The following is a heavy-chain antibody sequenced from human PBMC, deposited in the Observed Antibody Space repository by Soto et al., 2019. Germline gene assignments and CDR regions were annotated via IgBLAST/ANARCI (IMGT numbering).Heavy chain of an antibody. CDR3: ASLVVVAAKTDFDY. D-gene: IGHD2-15*01. Sequence: SGGSLRLSCAASGFTFSSYSMNWVRQAPGKGLEWVSSISSSSSYIYYADSVKGRFTISRDNAKNSLYLQMNSLRAEDTAVYYCASLVVVAAKTDFDYWGQGTLVTVSS. J-gene: IGHJ4*02. CDR2: ISSSSSYI. CDR1: GFTFSSYS. V-gene: IGHV3-21*01.